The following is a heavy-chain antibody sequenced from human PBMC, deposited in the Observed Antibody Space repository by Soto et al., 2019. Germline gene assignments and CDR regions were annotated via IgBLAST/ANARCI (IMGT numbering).Heavy chain of an antibody. Sequence: GGSLRLSCAASGFTFSSYGMHWVRQAPGKGLEWVAVIWYDGSNKYYADSVKGRFTISRDNSKNTLYLQMNSLRAEDTAVYYCARAIPYYYDSSGYYPNFDYSGQGTLVTVSS. CDR2: IWYDGSNK. V-gene: IGHV3-33*01. D-gene: IGHD3-22*01. CDR1: GFTFSSYG. CDR3: ARAIPYYYDSSGYYPNFDY. J-gene: IGHJ4*02.